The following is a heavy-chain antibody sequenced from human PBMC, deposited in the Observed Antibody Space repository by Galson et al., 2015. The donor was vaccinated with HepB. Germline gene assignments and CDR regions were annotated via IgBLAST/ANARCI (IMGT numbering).Heavy chain of an antibody. J-gene: IGHJ6*02. CDR3: ARDAYGSGNNPDGMDV. V-gene: IGHV3-33*01. Sequence: SLRLSCAASGFTFSSYGMHGVRQAPGKGLEWVAVIWYDGSNKYYADSVKGRFTISRDNSKNTLYLQMNSLRAEDTAVYYCARDAYGSGNNPDGMDVWGQGTTVTVSS. D-gene: IGHD3-10*01. CDR2: IWYDGSNK. CDR1: GFTFSSYG.